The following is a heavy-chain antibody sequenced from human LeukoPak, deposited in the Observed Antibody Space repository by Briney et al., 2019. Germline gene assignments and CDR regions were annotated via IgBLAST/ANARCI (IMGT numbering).Heavy chain of an antibody. V-gene: IGHV3-21*01. D-gene: IGHD3-10*01. CDR1: GFTFSRYG. J-gene: IGHJ4*02. CDR2: ISGSGENT. Sequence: GGTLRLSCAASGFTFSRYGMAWVRQAPGKGLECVSVISGSGENTYYADSVKGRFTISRDNAKNSLYLQMNSLRAEDTAVYYCARDKRGPFDYWGQGTLVTVSS. CDR3: ARDKRGPFDY.